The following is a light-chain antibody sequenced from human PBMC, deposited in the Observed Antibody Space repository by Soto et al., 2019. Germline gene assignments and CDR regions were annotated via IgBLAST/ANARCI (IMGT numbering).Light chain of an antibody. CDR2: LGD. V-gene: IGLV1-47*02. CDR1: TSNIGTFY. CDR3: AAWDDSLSGYYV. J-gene: IGLJ1*01. Sequence: QSVLTQPPSASSTPGQTVTISCSGSTSNIGTFYVYWYQHLPGTAPKLLIYLGDQRASGVSDRFSGSKSGTSASLAISGLRSEDEADYYCAAWDDSLSGYYVFGTGTKVTVL.